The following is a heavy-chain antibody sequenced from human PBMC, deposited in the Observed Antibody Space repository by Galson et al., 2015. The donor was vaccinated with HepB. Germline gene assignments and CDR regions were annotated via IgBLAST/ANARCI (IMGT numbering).Heavy chain of an antibody. Sequence: QSGAEVKKPGESLRISCKGSGYSFTSYWISWVRQMPGKGLEWMGRIDPSDSYTNYSPSFQGHVTISADKSISTAYLQWSSLKASDTAMYYCARLPNDYGDPDGHGVDYWGQGTLVTVSS. CDR1: GYSFTSYW. J-gene: IGHJ4*02. D-gene: IGHD4-17*01. CDR3: ARLPNDYGDPDGHGVDY. CDR2: IDPSDSYT. V-gene: IGHV5-10-1*01.